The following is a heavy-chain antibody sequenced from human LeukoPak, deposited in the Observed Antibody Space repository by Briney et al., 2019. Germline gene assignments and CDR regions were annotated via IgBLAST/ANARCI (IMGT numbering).Heavy chain of an antibody. V-gene: IGHV4-30-4*01. D-gene: IGHD6-13*01. CDR2: LYYSGIT. CDR3: ARVLAAAGTRDY. CDR1: GASISSDDSY. Sequence: SQTLSLTCTVSGASISSDDSYWTWIRQPPGKGLEWIGFLYYSGITYYTPSLKSRVTMSMDTSKNQFSLKLTSVTAADTAVYYCARVLAAAGTRDYWGQGTLVTVSS. J-gene: IGHJ4*02.